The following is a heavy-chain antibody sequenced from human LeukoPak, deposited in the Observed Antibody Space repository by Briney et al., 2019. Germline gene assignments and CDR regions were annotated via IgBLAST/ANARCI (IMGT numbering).Heavy chain of an antibody. V-gene: IGHV3-23*01. CDR3: ARAYGSSGYYQLPIDY. D-gene: IGHD3-22*01. CDR2: ITGSGGTT. Sequence: PGGSLRLSCAASGFTFSTYIMNWVRQAPGKGLEWVSGITGSGGTTHHADSVKGRFTISRDNSKNTLFLQMNSLRVEDTALYYCARAYGSSGYYQLPIDYWGQGTLVTVSS. CDR1: GFTFSTYI. J-gene: IGHJ4*02.